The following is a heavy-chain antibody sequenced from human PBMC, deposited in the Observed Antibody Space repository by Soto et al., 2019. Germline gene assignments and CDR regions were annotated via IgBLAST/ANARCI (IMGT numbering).Heavy chain of an antibody. V-gene: IGHV3-74*01. Sequence: EVQLVESGGGLVQPGGSLRLSCATSGFTFTSYWMHWVLQVPGKGLVWVSRINSDGSSTTYADSVKGRFTISRDNAKTTLYLQMNSLRAEDTAVYFCAGGKGSNTPFDYWGQGTLVTVSS. J-gene: IGHJ4*02. CDR3: AGGKGSNTPFDY. CDR2: INSDGSST. D-gene: IGHD2-2*01. CDR1: GFTFTSYW.